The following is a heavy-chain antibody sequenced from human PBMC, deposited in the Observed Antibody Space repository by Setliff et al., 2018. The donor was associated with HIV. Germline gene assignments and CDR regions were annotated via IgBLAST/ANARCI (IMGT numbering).Heavy chain of an antibody. V-gene: IGHV5-51*01. J-gene: IGHJ6*02. D-gene: IGHD5-18*01. CDR3: ARLLMPRGFSYGSHYYYGMDV. Sequence: PGESLKISCKGSGYNFTTYWIGWVRQMPGKGLEWMGMIYPGDSDTRYSPSFQGQVTISADKSISTAYLQWSSLKASDTAMYYCARLLMPRGFSYGSHYYYGMDVWGQGTAVTVSS. CDR2: IYPGDSDT. CDR1: GYNFTTYW.